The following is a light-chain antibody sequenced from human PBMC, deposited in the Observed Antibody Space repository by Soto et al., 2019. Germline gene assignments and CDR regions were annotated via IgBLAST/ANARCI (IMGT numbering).Light chain of an antibody. V-gene: IGKV3-15*01. CDR1: QPVSSH. CDR3: QQYNRWPFP. J-gene: IGKJ2*01. Sequence: EIVTTQSPATLSVSPGEGATLSCRANQPVSSHLAWYQHKPGQAPRLLIHAASTRAPGVPVRFSGSGSGTEFALTISSLQSEDFAGYYCQQYNRWPFPFGQGTKLEIK. CDR2: AAS.